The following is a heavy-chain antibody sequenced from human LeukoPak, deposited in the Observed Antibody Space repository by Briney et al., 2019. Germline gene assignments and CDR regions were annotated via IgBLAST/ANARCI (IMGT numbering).Heavy chain of an antibody. CDR3: TSSFDY. J-gene: IGHJ4*02. CDR2: ISTRGAST. V-gene: IGHV3-23*01. Sequence: GGSLRLSCAASGFSFSSYAMSWVRQTPERGLEWVSSISTRGASTYYADSVKGRFTVSRDNSKDTLYLQMNSLTAEDTALYYCTSSFDYRGQGILVTVSS. CDR1: GFSFSSYA. D-gene: IGHD2-2*01.